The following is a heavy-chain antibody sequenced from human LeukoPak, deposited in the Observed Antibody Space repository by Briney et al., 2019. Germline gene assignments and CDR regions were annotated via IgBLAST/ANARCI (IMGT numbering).Heavy chain of an antibody. V-gene: IGHV4-4*07. CDR2: IYTSGTT. CDR1: GGSMSSYY. D-gene: IGHD4-17*01. Sequence: PSETLSLTCTVSGGSMSSYYWSWIRQPAGKGLEWIGHIYTSGTTKYNPSLKSRVTMSVDTSKKQVSLKLSSVTAADTAVYYCARTDYGLDYWGQGTLVTVSS. CDR3: ARTDYGLDY. J-gene: IGHJ4*02.